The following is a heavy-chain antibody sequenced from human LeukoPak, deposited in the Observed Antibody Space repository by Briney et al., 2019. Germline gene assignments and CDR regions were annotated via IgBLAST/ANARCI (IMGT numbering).Heavy chain of an antibody. J-gene: IGHJ4*02. V-gene: IGHV3-30*02. CDR2: IRYDGGNK. CDR1: GFTFSSYG. CDR3: AKVPRQQLAYY. D-gene: IGHD6-13*01. Sequence: PGGSLRLSCAASGFTFSSYGMHWVRQAPGKGLEWVAFIRYDGGNKYYADSVKGRFTISRDNSKNTLYLQMNSLRAEDTAVYYCAKVPRQQLAYYWGQGTLVTVSS.